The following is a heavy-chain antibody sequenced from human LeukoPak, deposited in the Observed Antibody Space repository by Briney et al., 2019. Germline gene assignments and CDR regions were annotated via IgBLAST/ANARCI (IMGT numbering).Heavy chain of an antibody. Sequence: SETLSLTCTVSGGSISSYYWSWIRQPPGKGLEWIGYIYYSGNTYYNPSLKSRVTIFVDTSKNQFSLKLNSVTATDTAVYYCARHYGPWGQGTLVTVSS. V-gene: IGHV4-59*08. D-gene: IGHD3-10*01. CDR2: IYYSGNT. J-gene: IGHJ4*02. CDR3: ARHYGP. CDR1: GGSISSYY.